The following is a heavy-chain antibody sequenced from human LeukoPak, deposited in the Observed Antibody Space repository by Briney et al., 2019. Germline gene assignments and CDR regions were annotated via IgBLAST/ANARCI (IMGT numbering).Heavy chain of an antibody. CDR3: ARDVDSYGRTYYFDY. V-gene: IGHV3-9*03. Sequence: PGRSLRLSCATSGFTFDDYAMHWVRQAPGKGLEWVSTISWNSGFINHADSVRGRFTISRDNAKNSLYLQMNSLRPEDMALYYCARDVDSYGRTYYFDYWGQGTLVTVSS. CDR2: ISWNSGFI. J-gene: IGHJ4*02. CDR1: GFTFDDYA. D-gene: IGHD5-18*01.